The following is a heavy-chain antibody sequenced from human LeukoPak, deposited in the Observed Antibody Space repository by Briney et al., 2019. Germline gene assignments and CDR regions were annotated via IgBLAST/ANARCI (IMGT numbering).Heavy chain of an antibody. CDR3: ANLGQHDSSGYYRLYYFDY. D-gene: IGHD3-22*01. V-gene: IGHV3-20*04. CDR2: INWNGGST. Sequence: GGSLRLTCAASGFTFDDYGMSWVRQAPGKGLEWVSGINWNGGSTGYADSVKGRFTISRDNAKNSLYLQMNSLRAEDTALYYCANLGQHDSSGYYRLYYFDYWGQGTLVTVSS. CDR1: GFTFDDYG. J-gene: IGHJ4*02.